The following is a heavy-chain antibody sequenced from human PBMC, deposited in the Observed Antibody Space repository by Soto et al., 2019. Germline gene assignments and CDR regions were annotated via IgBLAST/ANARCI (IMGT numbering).Heavy chain of an antibody. CDR3: ARGIGSGSYDYYYYYMDV. V-gene: IGHV1-2*04. Sequence: ASVKVSCKASGYTFTGYYMHLVRQAPGQGLEWMGWINPNSGGTNYAQKFQGWVTMTRDTSISTAYMELSRLRSDDTAVYYCARGIGSGSYDYYYYYMDVWGKGTTVTVSS. D-gene: IGHD3-10*01. CDR2: INPNSGGT. J-gene: IGHJ6*03. CDR1: GYTFTGYY.